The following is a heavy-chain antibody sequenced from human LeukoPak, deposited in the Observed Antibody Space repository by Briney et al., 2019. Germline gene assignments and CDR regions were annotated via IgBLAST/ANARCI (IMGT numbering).Heavy chain of an antibody. Sequence: SETLSLTCTVSGYSISSGYYWGWIRQLPGKGLEWIGSIYHSGSTYYNPSLKSRVTISVDTSKNQFSLKLSSVTAADTAVYYCARHVGAIEVTMVRGVIITGWFDPWGQGTLVTVSS. CDR3: ARHVGAIEVTMVRGVIITGWFDP. J-gene: IGHJ5*02. D-gene: IGHD3-10*01. CDR1: GYSISSGYY. V-gene: IGHV4-38-2*02. CDR2: IYHSGST.